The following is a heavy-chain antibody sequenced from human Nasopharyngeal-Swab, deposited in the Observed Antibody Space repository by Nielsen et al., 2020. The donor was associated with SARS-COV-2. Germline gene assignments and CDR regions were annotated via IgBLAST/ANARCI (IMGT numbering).Heavy chain of an antibody. D-gene: IGHD6-25*01. CDR1: GYTFTSYG. V-gene: IGHV1-18*01. CDR3: ARDPRGPDY. Sequence: ASVQVSCKASGYTFTSYGISWVRQAAGQGLEWMGWISAYNGRTYYAQKFQGRVTMTTDTSTSTAYMDLRSLRSDDTAVYYCARDPRGPDYWGQGTLVTVSS. CDR2: ISAYNGRT. J-gene: IGHJ4*02.